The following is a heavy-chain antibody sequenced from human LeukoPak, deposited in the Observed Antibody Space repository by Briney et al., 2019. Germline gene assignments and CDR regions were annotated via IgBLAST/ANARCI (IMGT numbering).Heavy chain of an antibody. CDR2: IKHDGSEK. D-gene: IGHD2-15*01. J-gene: IGHJ6*03. V-gene: IGHV3-7*04. CDR3: ARGAHSIVWEYFFYYMDV. Sequence: GGSLRLSCAVSGFTFSTYWMSWVRQAPGKGLEWVANIKHDGSEKYSVDSAKGRFTISRDNAKNSLYLQMNSLRAEDTAVYYCARGAHSIVWEYFFYYMDVWGKGTTVIVSS. CDR1: GFTFSTYW.